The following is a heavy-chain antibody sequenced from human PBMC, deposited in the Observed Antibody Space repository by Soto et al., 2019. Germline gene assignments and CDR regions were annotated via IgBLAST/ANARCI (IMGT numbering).Heavy chain of an antibody. CDR2: IIPIFGTA. V-gene: IGHV1-69*13. D-gene: IGHD3-16*01. CDR1: GGTFSSYA. J-gene: IGHJ4*02. Sequence: SVKVSCKASGGTFSSYAISWVRQAPGQGLEWMGGIIPIFGTANYAQKFQGRVTITADESTSTAYMELSSLRSEDTAVYYCARDDVLEGAFDYWGQGXLVTVSS. CDR3: ARDDVLEGAFDY.